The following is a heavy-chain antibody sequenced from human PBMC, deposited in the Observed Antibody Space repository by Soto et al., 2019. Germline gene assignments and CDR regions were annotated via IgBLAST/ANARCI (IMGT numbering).Heavy chain of an antibody. CDR2: INPSGGST. V-gene: IGHV1-46*01. CDR1: GYTFTSYY. J-gene: IGHJ4*02. CDR3: ARDYRITMIAVVITSSPGPLEY. D-gene: IGHD3-22*01. Sequence: GASVKVSCKASGYTFTSYYMHWVRQAPGQGLEWMGVINPSGGSTSYAQKFQGRVTMTRDTSTSTVYMELSSLRSEDTAVYYCARDYRITMIAVVITSSPGPLEYWGQGTLVTVSS.